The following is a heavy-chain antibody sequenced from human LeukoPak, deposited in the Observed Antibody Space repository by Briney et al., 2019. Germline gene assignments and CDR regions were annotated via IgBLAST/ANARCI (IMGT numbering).Heavy chain of an antibody. CDR2: IYYSGST. CDR1: GGSISSSSYY. V-gene: IGHV4-39*07. J-gene: IGHJ4*02. Sequence: SETLSLTCTVSGGSISSSSYYWGWIRQPPGKGLEWIGSIYYSGSTYYNPSLKSRVTISVDASKNQFSLKLSSVTAADTAVYYCAREYGDALDYWGQGTLVTVSS. CDR3: AREYGDALDY. D-gene: IGHD4-17*01.